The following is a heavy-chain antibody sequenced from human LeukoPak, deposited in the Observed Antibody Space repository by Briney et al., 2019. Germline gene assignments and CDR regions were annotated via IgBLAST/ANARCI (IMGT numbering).Heavy chain of an antibody. Sequence: PGGSLRLSCAASGFTFSSYSMNWVRQAPGKGLEWVSSISSSSSYIYYADSVKGRFTISRDNAKNSLYLQMNSLRAEDTAVYYCARDLGSYDFWSGYGAPLHYWGQGTLVTVSS. CDR2: ISSSSSYI. J-gene: IGHJ4*02. CDR3: ARDLGSYDFWSGYGAPLHY. V-gene: IGHV3-21*01. D-gene: IGHD3-3*01. CDR1: GFTFSSYS.